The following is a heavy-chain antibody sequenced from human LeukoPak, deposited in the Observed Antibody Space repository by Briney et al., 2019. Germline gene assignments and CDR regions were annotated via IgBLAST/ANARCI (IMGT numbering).Heavy chain of an antibody. CDR2: IIPIFGTA. Sequence: GASVKVSCKASGGTFSSYAISWVRQAPGQGLEWMGGIIPIFGTANYAQKFQGRVTITADESTSTAYMELSSLRSEDTAVYYCARVSVVVPAARSLYYYGMDVWGQGTTVTVSS. D-gene: IGHD2-2*01. V-gene: IGHV1-69*13. CDR3: ARVSVVVPAARSLYYYGMDV. J-gene: IGHJ6*02. CDR1: GGTFSSYA.